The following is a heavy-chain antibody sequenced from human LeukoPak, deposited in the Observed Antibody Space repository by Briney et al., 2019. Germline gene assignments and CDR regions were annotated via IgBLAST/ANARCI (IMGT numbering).Heavy chain of an antibody. J-gene: IGHJ6*02. Sequence: GGSLRLSCAASGFTFSSYSMNWVRQAPGKGLEWVSSISSSSSYIYYADSVKGRFTISRDNAKNTLYLQMNSLRAEDTAMYYCARGYSSSSGHGMDVWGQGTTVTVSS. CDR1: GFTFSSYS. CDR2: ISSSSSYI. D-gene: IGHD6-6*01. CDR3: ARGYSSSSGHGMDV. V-gene: IGHV3-21*01.